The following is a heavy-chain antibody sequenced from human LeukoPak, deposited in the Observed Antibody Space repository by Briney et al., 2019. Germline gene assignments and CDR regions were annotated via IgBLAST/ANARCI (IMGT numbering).Heavy chain of an antibody. D-gene: IGHD2-21*02. CDR1: GFTFSDYD. CDR2: ISSSSSYI. J-gene: IGHJ6*02. CDR3: ARDRCGGDCYSRLYYYYGMDV. V-gene: IGHV3-21*01. Sequence: GGSLRLSCAASGFTFSDYDMNWVRQAPGKGLEWVSSISSSSSYIYYADSVKGRFTISRDNAKNSLYLQMNSLRAEDTAVYYCARDRCGGDCYSRLYYYYGMDVWGQGTTVTVSS.